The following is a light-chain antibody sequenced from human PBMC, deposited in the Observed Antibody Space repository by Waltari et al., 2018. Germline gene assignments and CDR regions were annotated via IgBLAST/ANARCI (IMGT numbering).Light chain of an antibody. Sequence: DIQMTQSPSSLSASVGDRVTITCRASLIIGTYLNWSQQRPGLAPKLLISGASTLQSGVPSRFSGSGSGTHFTLTISSLQPEDFATYYCQHSYTTPLTFGGGTKVEIK. CDR3: QHSYTTPLT. CDR1: LIIGTY. CDR2: GAS. J-gene: IGKJ4*01. V-gene: IGKV1-39*01.